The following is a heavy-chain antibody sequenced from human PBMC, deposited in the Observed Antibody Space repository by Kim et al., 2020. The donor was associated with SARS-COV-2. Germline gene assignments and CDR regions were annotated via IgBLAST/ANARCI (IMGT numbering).Heavy chain of an antibody. Sequence: SQTLSLTCVISGDSVSRKGVAWNWIRQSPWRGLEWLGRAYYTSKWSNTYAVSVRNRIIIDPDTSNNKVSLQLNSVTPDDTAVYYCARGAYSAFDSWGQG. CDR3: ARGAYSAFDS. D-gene: IGHD2-15*01. J-gene: IGHJ4*01. CDR2: AYYTSKWSN. CDR1: GDSVSRKGVA. V-gene: IGHV6-1*01.